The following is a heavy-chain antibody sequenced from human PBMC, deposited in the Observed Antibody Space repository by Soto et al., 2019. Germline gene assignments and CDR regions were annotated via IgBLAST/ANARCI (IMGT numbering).Heavy chain of an antibody. J-gene: IGHJ6*02. CDR2: IYHSGST. V-gene: IGHV4-4*02. Sequence: KPSETLSLTCAVSGGSISSSNWWSWVRQPPGKGLEWIGEIYHSGSTNYNPSLKSRVTISVDKSKNQFSLKLSSVTAADTAVYYCARVNESEVLRYFDWLPYYYYGMDVWGQGTTVTVSS. CDR1: GGSISSSNW. D-gene: IGHD3-9*01. CDR3: ARVNESEVLRYFDWLPYYYYGMDV.